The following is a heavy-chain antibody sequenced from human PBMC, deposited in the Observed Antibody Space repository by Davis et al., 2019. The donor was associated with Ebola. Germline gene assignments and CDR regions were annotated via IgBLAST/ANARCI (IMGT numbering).Heavy chain of an antibody. CDR1: GDSVSSNTAA. D-gene: IGHD3-22*01. J-gene: IGHJ4*02. Sequence: MPSETLSLTCAISGDSVSSNTAAWNWIRQSPSRGLEWLGRTYYRSKWFVDCAVSVKSRMTINSDTSKNQFSLQLSSVTPEDTAVYYCARDPPYDQGYDYWGQGILVTVSS. V-gene: IGHV6-1*01. CDR3: ARDPPYDQGYDY. CDR2: TYYRSKWFV.